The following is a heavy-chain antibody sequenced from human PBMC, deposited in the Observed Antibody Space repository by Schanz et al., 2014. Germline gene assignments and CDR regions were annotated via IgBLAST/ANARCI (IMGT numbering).Heavy chain of an antibody. Sequence: EVQLLESGGGLVQPGGSLRLSCAASGFTFGDYAMTWVRQAPGKGLEWVSAINTGVNTYYADSVRCRFTMSRDNSKNTVYLQMNSLRARDAAVYYCARGLIAAAGGAFDCWGRGTLVAVSA. V-gene: IGHV3-23*01. CDR1: GFTFGDYA. CDR3: ARGLIAAAGGAFDC. CDR2: INTGVNT. D-gene: IGHD6-13*01. J-gene: IGHJ4*01.